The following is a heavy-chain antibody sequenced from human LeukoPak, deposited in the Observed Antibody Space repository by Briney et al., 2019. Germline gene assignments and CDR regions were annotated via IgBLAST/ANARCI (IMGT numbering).Heavy chain of an antibody. CDR3: AREGIARIGYSGYDLNAFDI. V-gene: IGHV3-7*01. Sequence: GGSLRLSCAASGFTFSSYWMSWVRQAPGKGLEWVANIKQDGSEKYYVDSVKGRLTISRDNAKNSLYLQMNSLRAEDTAVYYCAREGIARIGYSGYDLNAFDIWGQGTMVTVSS. CDR2: IKQDGSEK. D-gene: IGHD5-12*01. CDR1: GFTFSSYW. J-gene: IGHJ3*02.